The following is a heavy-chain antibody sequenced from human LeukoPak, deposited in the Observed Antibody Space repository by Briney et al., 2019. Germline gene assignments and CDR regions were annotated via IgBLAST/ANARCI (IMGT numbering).Heavy chain of an antibody. CDR1: GFTFSSYG. D-gene: IGHD6-19*01. CDR2: IRYDGSNK. CDR3: ATYHSSGWYDLXY. J-gene: IGHJ4*02. V-gene: IGHV3-30*02. Sequence: GGSLRLSCAASGFTFSSYGMHWVRQAPGKGLEWVAFIRYDGSNKYYADSVKGRFTISRDNSKNTLYLQMNSLRAEDTAVYYCATYHSSGWYDLXYWGQGTLVTVSS.